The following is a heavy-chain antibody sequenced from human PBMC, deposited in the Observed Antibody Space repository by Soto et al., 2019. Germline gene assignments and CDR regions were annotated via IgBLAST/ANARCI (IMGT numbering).Heavy chain of an antibody. CDR2: ISYDGSDK. V-gene: IGHV3-30-3*01. CDR3: AREINSHFDY. CDR1: GLTFSSYG. J-gene: IGHJ4*02. D-gene: IGHD2-15*01. Sequence: QVQLVESGGGVVQPGRSLRLSCAASGLTFSSYGMNWVRQAPGKGLEGVAVISYDGSDKYYADSVKGRFTISRDNSKNTLFLQMNSLRADDTAVYYCAREINSHFDYWGQGTLVTVSS.